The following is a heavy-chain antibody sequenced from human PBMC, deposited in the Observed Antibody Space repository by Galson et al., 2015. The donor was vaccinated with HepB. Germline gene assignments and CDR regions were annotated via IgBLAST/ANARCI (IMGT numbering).Heavy chain of an antibody. V-gene: IGHV3-7*01. Sequence: SLRLSCAASGFTFSSYWMSWVRQAPGKGLEWVANIKQDGSEKYYVDSVKGRFTISRDNAKNSLYLQMNSLRAEDTAVYYCAREGRDIVVVPAAILYYYYYYMDVWGKGTTVTVSS. CDR1: GFTFSSYW. CDR3: AREGRDIVVVPAAILYYYYYYMDV. J-gene: IGHJ6*03. D-gene: IGHD2-2*01. CDR2: IKQDGSEK.